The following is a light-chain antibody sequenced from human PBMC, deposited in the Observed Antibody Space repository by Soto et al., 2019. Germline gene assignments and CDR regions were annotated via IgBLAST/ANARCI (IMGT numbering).Light chain of an antibody. CDR1: SSNIGAGYD. J-gene: IGLJ1*01. V-gene: IGLV1-40*01. CDR3: QSYDSSLRGV. CDR2: GNS. Sequence: QSVLTQPPSVSGAPGQRVTISCTGSSSNIGAGYDVNWFQQLPGTAPKLLIYGNSNRPSGVPDRFSGSKSGTSASLAITGLQAEDEADYYCQSYDSSLRGVFGTGTKLTVL.